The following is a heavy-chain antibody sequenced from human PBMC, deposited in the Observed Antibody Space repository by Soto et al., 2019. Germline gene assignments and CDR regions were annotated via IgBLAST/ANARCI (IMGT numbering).Heavy chain of an antibody. CDR2: IPYDGSDK. J-gene: IGHJ6*02. V-gene: IGHV3-30*18. CDR3: AKTKDSFRYYYYGMDV. D-gene: IGHD4-4*01. Sequence: GGSLRLSCAASGFTFSSYCMHWVRQAPGKGLEWVAVIPYDGSDKYYADFVKGRFTISRDNSKNTVYLQMNSLRAEDTAVYYCAKTKDSFRYYYYGMDVWGQGTTVSVSS. CDR1: GFTFSSYC.